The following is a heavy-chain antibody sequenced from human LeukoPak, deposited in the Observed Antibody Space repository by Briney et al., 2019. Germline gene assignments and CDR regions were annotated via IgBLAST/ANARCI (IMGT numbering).Heavy chain of an antibody. V-gene: IGHV4-4*07. CDR1: GGSITFYY. Sequence: SETLSLTCSVSGGSITFYYWNWIRKPAGKGLEWIGRIHTSGTTNYNPSLKSQVTMSIDTSQKKFSLNLTSVTAADTAVYYCASSSWKKTFDYWGQGALVTVSS. CDR3: ASSSWKKTFDY. CDR2: IHTSGTT. J-gene: IGHJ4*02. D-gene: IGHD1-1*01.